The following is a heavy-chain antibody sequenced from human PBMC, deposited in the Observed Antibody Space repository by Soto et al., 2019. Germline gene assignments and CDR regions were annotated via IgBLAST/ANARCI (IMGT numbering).Heavy chain of an antibody. J-gene: IGHJ5*02. D-gene: IGHD3-10*01. CDR1: GGSFSGYY. V-gene: IGHV4-34*01. Sequence: SETLSLTCAVYGGSFSGYYWSWIRQHPGKGLDWIGEINHSGSTNYNPSLKSRVTISVDTSKNQFSLKLSSVTAADTAVYYCARLGALPLWFGELQSNWFDPWGQGTLVTVSS. CDR3: ARLGALPLWFGELQSNWFDP. CDR2: INHSGST.